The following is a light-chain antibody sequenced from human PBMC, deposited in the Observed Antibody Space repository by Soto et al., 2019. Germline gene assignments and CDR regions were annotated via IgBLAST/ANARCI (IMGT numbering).Light chain of an antibody. Sequence: EIVLTQSPATLSLSPGERSTLSCGASQSVSSSYLAWYQQKPGQAPRLLIYDASNRATGIPARFSGTGSGTEFTLTISRLEPEDFAVYYCQQRYNWPPTFGQGTRLEIK. CDR3: QQRYNWPPT. J-gene: IGKJ5*01. V-gene: IGKV3D-20*02. CDR2: DAS. CDR1: QSVSSSY.